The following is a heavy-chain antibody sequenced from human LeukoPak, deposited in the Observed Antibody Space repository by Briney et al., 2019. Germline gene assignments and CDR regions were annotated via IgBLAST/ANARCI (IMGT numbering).Heavy chain of an antibody. J-gene: IGHJ4*02. V-gene: IGHV4-30-2*01. Sequence: ASETLSLTCAVSGGSISSGGYSWSWIRQPPGKGLEWIGYIYHSGSTYYNPSLKSRVTISVDRSKNQFSLKLSSVTAADTAVYYCARVLTHEGVIDYWGQGTLVTVSS. CDR3: ARVLTHEGVIDY. CDR1: GGSISSGGYS. CDR2: IYHSGST. D-gene: IGHD4/OR15-4a*01.